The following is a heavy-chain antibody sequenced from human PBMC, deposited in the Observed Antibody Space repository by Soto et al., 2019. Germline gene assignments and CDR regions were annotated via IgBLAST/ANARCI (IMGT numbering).Heavy chain of an antibody. CDR1: GFTFSSYS. CDR3: ARDADYVNWFDP. D-gene: IGHD4-17*01. V-gene: IGHV3-48*01. Sequence: GGSLRLSCAASGFTFSSYSMNWVRQAPGKGLEWVSYISSSSSTIYYADSVKGRFTISRDNAKNSLYLQMNSLRAEDTAVYYCARDADYVNWFDPRGQRTLVTVSS. J-gene: IGHJ5*02. CDR2: ISSSSSTI.